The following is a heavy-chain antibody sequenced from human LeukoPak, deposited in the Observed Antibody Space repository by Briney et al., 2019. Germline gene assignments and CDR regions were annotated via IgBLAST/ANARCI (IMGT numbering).Heavy chain of an antibody. D-gene: IGHD6-6*01. J-gene: IGHJ4*02. CDR3: ARSLSSSSPFDY. V-gene: IGHV3-30-3*01. CDR1: GFTFSSYA. Sequence: GGFLRLSCAASGFTFSSYAMHRVRQAPGKGLEWVAVISYDGSNKYYADSVKGRFTISRDNSKNTLYLQMNSLRAEDTAVYYCARSLSSSSPFDYWGQGTLVTVSS. CDR2: ISYDGSNK.